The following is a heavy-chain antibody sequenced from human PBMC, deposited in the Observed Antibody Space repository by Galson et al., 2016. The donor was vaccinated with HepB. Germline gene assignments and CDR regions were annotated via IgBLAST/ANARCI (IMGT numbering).Heavy chain of an antibody. D-gene: IGHD4-17*01. J-gene: IGHJ6*02. CDR2: LRSDANTFAT. Sequence: SLRLSCAASGFAFRGSAIHWIRQAPGKGLEWVALLRSDANTFATSYAASLPGRLTVSRDDSTNTTSLHLSSLQTEDTAVYYCTVRLRGPGDYYAMDVWGRGTTVTVSS. CDR3: TVRLRGPGDYYAMDV. CDR1: GFAFRGSA. V-gene: IGHV3-73*01.